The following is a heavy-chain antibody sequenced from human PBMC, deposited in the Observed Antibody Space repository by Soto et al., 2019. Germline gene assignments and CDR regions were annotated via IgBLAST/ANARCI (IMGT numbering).Heavy chain of an antibody. CDR1: GFTFSSYA. CDR3: ARDLDYGDPGVAFDI. D-gene: IGHD4-17*01. Sequence: QVQLVESGGGVVQPGRSLRLSCAASGFTFSSYAMHWVRQAPGKGLEWVAVISYDGSNKYYADSVKGRFTISRDNSKHTLYLQMNSLRAEDTAVYYCARDLDYGDPGVAFDIWGQGTMVTVSS. V-gene: IGHV3-30-3*01. J-gene: IGHJ3*02. CDR2: ISYDGSNK.